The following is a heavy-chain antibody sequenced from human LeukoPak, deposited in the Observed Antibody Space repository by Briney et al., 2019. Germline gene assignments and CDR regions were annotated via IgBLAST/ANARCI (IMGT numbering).Heavy chain of an antibody. Sequence: GGSLRLSCAASGFTFSSYEMNWVRQAPGKGLEWVSYISSSDSTIYYADSVKGRFTISRDNAKNSLYLQMNSLRAEDTAVYYCARERSEYYGMDVWGQGTTVTVSS. V-gene: IGHV3-48*03. CDR3: ARERSEYYGMDV. CDR2: ISSSDSTI. J-gene: IGHJ6*02. D-gene: IGHD3-3*01. CDR1: GFTFSSYE.